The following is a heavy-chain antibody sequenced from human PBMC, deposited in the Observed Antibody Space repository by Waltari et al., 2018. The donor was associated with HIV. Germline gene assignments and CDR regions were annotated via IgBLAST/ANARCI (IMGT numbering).Heavy chain of an antibody. J-gene: IGHJ6*02. CDR3: ARDWFPSIAARQVPYYYYYYGMDV. V-gene: IGHV4-39*07. D-gene: IGHD6-6*01. CDR2: IYYSGST. CDR1: GGSISSSSYY. Sequence: QLQLQESGPGLVKPSETLSLTCTVSGGSISSSSYYWGWIRQPPGKGLEWIGIIYYSGSTYYNPSLKSRVTISVDTSKNQFSLKLSSVTAADTAVYYCARDWFPSIAARQVPYYYYYYGMDVWGQGTTVTVSS.